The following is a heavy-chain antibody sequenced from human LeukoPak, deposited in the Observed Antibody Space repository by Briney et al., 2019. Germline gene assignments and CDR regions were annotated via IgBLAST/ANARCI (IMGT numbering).Heavy chain of an antibody. CDR1: GYTFTGYY. J-gene: IGHJ4*02. V-gene: IGHV1-2*02. CDR2: INPNSGGT. Sequence: GASVKVSCKASGYTFTGYYMHWVRQAPGQGLEWMGWINPNSGGTNYAQKFQGRVTMTRDTSISTAYMELSRLRSDDTAVYYCARGEYYYDSSGYYYTYFDYWGQGTLVTVSS. CDR3: ARGEYYYDSSGYYYTYFDY. D-gene: IGHD3-22*01.